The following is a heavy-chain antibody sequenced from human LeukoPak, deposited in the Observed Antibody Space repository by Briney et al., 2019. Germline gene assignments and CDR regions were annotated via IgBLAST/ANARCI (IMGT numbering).Heavy chain of an antibody. CDR1: GYSISSGYY. J-gene: IGHJ4*02. V-gene: IGHV4-38-2*01. Sequence: SETLSLTCAVSGYSISSGYYWGWIRQPPGEGLEWIGSTYHSGSTYYNPSLKSRVTISVDTSKNQFSLKLSSVTAADTAVYYCARQEYYYDSSGSYFDYWGQGTLVTVSS. D-gene: IGHD3-22*01. CDR3: ARQEYYYDSSGSYFDY. CDR2: TYHSGST.